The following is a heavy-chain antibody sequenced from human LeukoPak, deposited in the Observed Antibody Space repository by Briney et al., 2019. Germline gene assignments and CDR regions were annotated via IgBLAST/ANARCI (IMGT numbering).Heavy chain of an antibody. Sequence: SETLSLTCAVYGGSFSGYYWSWIRQPPGKGLEWIGEINHSGSTNYNPSLKSRATISVDTSKNQFSLKLSSVTAADTAVYYCARGGVPPLEVWGKGTTVTVSS. CDR2: INHSGST. CDR3: ARGGVPPLEV. CDR1: GGSFSGYY. V-gene: IGHV4-34*01. D-gene: IGHD1-1*01. J-gene: IGHJ6*04.